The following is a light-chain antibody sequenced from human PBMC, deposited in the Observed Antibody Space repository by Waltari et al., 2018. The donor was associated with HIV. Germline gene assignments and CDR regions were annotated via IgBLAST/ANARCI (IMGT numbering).Light chain of an antibody. Sequence: QSALTQPRSVSGSPGQSVTISCTGTSNDVGGFHYVSWSHHHPGKAPKLIIDDVNQRPLGVPARFPGFKSGNTASLAISGLQTEDEADYDGRSFAGNYTVIFGGGTTVTVL. J-gene: IGLJ2*01. CDR2: DVN. V-gene: IGLV2-11*01. CDR1: SNDVGGFHY. CDR3: RSFAGNYTVI.